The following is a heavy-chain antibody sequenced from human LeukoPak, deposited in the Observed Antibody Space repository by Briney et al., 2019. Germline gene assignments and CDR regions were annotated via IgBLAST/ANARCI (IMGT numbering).Heavy chain of an antibody. CDR1: GFTFSSYA. J-gene: IGHJ4*02. Sequence: GGSLRLSCAASGFTFSSYAMHWVRQAPGKGLEWVAVISYDGSNKYYADSVKGRFTISRDNSKNTLYLQMNSLRAEDTAVYYCARARGAYYYDSSGSLFDYWGQGTLVTVSS. CDR2: ISYDGSNK. V-gene: IGHV3-30-3*01. CDR3: ARARGAYYYDSSGSLFDY. D-gene: IGHD3-22*01.